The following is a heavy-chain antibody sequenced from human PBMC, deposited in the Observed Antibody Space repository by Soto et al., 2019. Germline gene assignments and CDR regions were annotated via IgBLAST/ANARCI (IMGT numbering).Heavy chain of an antibody. J-gene: IGHJ3*02. V-gene: IGHV5-51*01. CDR2: IYPGDSDT. CDR1: GYSFTSYW. CDR3: ARPYDYGDYRDAFDI. Sequence: PGESLKISCKGSGYSFTSYWIGWVRQMPGKGLEWMGIIYPGDSDTRYSPSFQGQVTISADKSISTAYLQWSSLKASDTAMYYCARPYDYGDYRDAFDIWGQGTMVTVSS. D-gene: IGHD4-17*01.